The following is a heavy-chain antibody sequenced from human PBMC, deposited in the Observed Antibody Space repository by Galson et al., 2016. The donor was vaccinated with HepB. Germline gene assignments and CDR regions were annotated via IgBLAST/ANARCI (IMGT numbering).Heavy chain of an antibody. D-gene: IGHD6-19*01. CDR2: IYTAGDT. CDR3: ARGSYSSDWYRSPAYDFGMDV. CDR1: GFTFSNYD. J-gene: IGHJ6*04. Sequence: SLRLSCAASGFTFSNYDMHWVRQAPGKGLEWVSSIYTAGDTYYQDSVEGRFTVSRENGKDSLYLHMKSLRAGDTAVYFCARGSYSSDWYRSPAYDFGMDVWGKGTPVTVSA. V-gene: IGHV3-13*01.